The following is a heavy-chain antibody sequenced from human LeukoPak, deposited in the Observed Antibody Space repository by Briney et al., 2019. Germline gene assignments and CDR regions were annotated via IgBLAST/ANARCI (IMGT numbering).Heavy chain of an antibody. CDR1: GGSFSGYY. V-gene: IGHV4-34*01. D-gene: IGHD5-18*01. CDR3: ARGGRIQLWLGYYMDV. CDR2: INHSGST. Sequence: SETLSLTCAVYGGSFSGYYWSWIRQPPGKGLEWIGEINHSGSTNYNPSLKSRVTISVDTSKNQFSLKLGSVTAADTAVYYCARGGRIQLWLGYYMDVWGKGTTVTVSS. J-gene: IGHJ6*03.